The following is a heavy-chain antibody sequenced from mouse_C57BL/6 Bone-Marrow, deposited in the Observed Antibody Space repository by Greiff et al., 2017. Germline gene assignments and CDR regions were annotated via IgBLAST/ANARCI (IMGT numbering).Heavy chain of an antibody. V-gene: IGHV1-55*01. D-gene: IGHD1-1*01. CDR2: LYPGSGST. Sequence: VQLQQPGAELVKPGASVKMSCKASGYTFTSYWITWVKQRPGQGLEWIGDLYPGSGSTNYNEKFKSKATLTVDTSSSTAYMQLSSLTSEGSAVYYCASVHDSSQYYFDYWGQGTTLTVSS. CDR3: ASVHDSSQYYFDY. J-gene: IGHJ2*01. CDR1: GYTFTSYW.